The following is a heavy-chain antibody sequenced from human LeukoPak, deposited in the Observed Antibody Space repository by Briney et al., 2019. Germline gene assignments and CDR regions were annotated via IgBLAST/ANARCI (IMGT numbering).Heavy chain of an antibody. CDR2: ISATGGST. J-gene: IGHJ4*02. CDR1: GFTFSSYA. CDR3: AKDVVFGSGFYPYYFDY. D-gene: IGHD3-10*01. Sequence: GGSLRLSCAASGFTFSSYAMTWVRQAPGKGLEWVSSISATGGSTYYADSVKGRFTISRDTAENTLYLQMNSLRAEDTAVYYCAKDVVFGSGFYPYYFDYWGQGTLVTVSS. V-gene: IGHV3-23*01.